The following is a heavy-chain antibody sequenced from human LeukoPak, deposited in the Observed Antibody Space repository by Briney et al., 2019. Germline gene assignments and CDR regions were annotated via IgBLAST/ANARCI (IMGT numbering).Heavy chain of an antibody. V-gene: IGHV4-34*01. Sequence: SETLSLTCSVYSGSFSGYYWSWIRQPPGKGLEWIGEINHSVGTTYNPSLKSRVTLSVDTSKNQFSLKVNSVTAADAAVYYCARGPGQLTSECFDSWGQGILVTVSS. CDR2: INHSVGT. CDR3: ARGPGQLTSECFDS. CDR1: SGSFSGYY. D-gene: IGHD6-13*01. J-gene: IGHJ5*01.